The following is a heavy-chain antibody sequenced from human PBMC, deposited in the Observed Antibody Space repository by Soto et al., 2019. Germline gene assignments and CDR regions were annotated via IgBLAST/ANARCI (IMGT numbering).Heavy chain of an antibody. Sequence: ASVKVSCKAFGGTFSRYTITWMRQAPGQGLEWMGGLIPISGTPNYAQKFQGRVTITADKSTTTSYMELSSLTSEDTAVYYCAREGTWCRGGICYFNLFDPWGQGTPVTVSS. CDR1: GGTFSRYT. CDR2: LIPISGTP. V-gene: IGHV1-69*06. J-gene: IGHJ5*02. D-gene: IGHD2-15*01. CDR3: AREGTWCRGGICYFNLFDP.